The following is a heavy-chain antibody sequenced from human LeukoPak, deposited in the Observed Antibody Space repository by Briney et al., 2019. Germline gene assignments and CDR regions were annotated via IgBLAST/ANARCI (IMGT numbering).Heavy chain of an antibody. CDR2: IKQDGSEK. V-gene: IGHV3-7*01. CDR1: GFPFSSYS. Sequence: PGGSLRLSCAASGFPFSSYSMSWIRQAPGKGLEWVANIKQDGSEKYYVDSVKGRFTISRDNAKNSLYLQMNSLRAEDTAVYYCASHLYQGRHVSAFDIWGQGTMVTVSS. J-gene: IGHJ3*02. CDR3: ASHLYQGRHVSAFDI. D-gene: IGHD2-2*01.